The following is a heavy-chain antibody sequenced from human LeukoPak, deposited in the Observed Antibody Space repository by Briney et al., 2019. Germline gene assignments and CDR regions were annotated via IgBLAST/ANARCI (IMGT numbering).Heavy chain of an antibody. D-gene: IGHD6-19*01. CDR2: LDPEDGEP. J-gene: IGHJ4*02. Sequence: ASSVTVSRKVSRYTLPELSMHWLRQAPGRGPEWMECLDPEDGEPIYAQKFQGRVTMTEDTSTDTAYMELSSLRSQDTALYYCATDLSGWSGFDYWGQGTLVTVSS. V-gene: IGHV1-24*01. CDR1: RYTLPELS. CDR3: ATDLSGWSGFDY.